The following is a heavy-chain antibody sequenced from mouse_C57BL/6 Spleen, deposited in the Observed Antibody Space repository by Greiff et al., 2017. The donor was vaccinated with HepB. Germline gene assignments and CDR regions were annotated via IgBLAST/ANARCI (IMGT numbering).Heavy chain of an antibody. CDR2: IHPNSGST. V-gene: IGHV1-64*01. CDR1: GYTFTSYW. J-gene: IGHJ3*01. CDR3: ARKGNDYDWFAY. D-gene: IGHD2-4*01. Sequence: VHLQQPGAELVKPGASVKLSCKASGYTFTSYWMHWVKQRPGQGLEWIGMIHPNSGSTNYNEKFKSKATLTVDKSSSTAYMQLSSLTSEDSAVYYCARKGNDYDWFAYWGQGTLVTVSA.